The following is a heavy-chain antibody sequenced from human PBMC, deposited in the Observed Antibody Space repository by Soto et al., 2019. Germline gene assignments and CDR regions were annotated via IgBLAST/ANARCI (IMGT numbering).Heavy chain of an antibody. D-gene: IGHD1-26*01. V-gene: IGHV3-53*01. CDR1: GFTVSSNY. Sequence: PGGSLRLSCGASGFTVSSNYMSWVRQAPGKGLEWVPLMYNSGNTLYADSVKGRFTISRDKSKNTLFPQMNSLRADDTAVYYCAALVGAYYFDYWGQGTLVTVSS. CDR3: AALVGAYYFDY. J-gene: IGHJ4*02. CDR2: MYNSGNT.